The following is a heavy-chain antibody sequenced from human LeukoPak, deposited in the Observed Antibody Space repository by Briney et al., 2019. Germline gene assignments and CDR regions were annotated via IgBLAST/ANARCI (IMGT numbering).Heavy chain of an antibody. CDR2: IYHSGST. Sequence: SETLSLTCTVSGGSISSSSYYWGWIRQPPGKGLEWIGEIYHSGSTNYNPSLKSRVTISVDKSKNQFSLKLSSVTAADTAVYYCARDRGITMVRGVLYYFDYWGQGTLVTVSS. V-gene: IGHV4-39*07. CDR1: GGSISSSSYY. CDR3: ARDRGITMVRGVLYYFDY. D-gene: IGHD3-10*01. J-gene: IGHJ4*02.